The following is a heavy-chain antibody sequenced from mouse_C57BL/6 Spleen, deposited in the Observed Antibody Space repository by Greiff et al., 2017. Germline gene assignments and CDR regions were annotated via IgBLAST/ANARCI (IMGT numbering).Heavy chain of an antibody. CDR2: IYPGDGDT. CDR3: ARGGIYDGHPYYFDY. CDR1: GYAFSSSW. Sequence: QVQLQQSGPELVKPGASVKISCKASGYAFSSSWMNWVKQRPGKGLEWIGRIYPGDGDTNYNGKFKGKATLTADKSSSTAYMQLSSLTSEDSAVYFCARGGIYDGHPYYFDYWGQGTTLTVSS. V-gene: IGHV1-82*01. J-gene: IGHJ2*01. D-gene: IGHD2-3*01.